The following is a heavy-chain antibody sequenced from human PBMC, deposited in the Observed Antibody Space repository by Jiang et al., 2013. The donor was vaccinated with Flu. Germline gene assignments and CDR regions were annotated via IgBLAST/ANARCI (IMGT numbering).Heavy chain of an antibody. J-gene: IGHJ4*02. D-gene: IGHD6-13*01. CDR3: ARYVPSSTWLYYFDF. CDR1: GDSVSSSY. V-gene: IGHV4-4*07. CDR2: IYTRGRT. Sequence: LLKPSETLSLTCTVSGDSVSSSYWSWVRQPAGKGLEWIGRIYTRGRTNYNPSLKSRVTMSLDTSKNQFSLNLSSVTAADTAVYYCARYVPSSTWLYYFDFWGQGTLVTVSS.